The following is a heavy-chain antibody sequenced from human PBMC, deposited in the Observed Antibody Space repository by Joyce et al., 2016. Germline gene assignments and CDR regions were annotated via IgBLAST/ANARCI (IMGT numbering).Heavy chain of an antibody. Sequence: QMQLQESGPGLVKPSQTLSLTCAVSGGSVSSGGYSWTWIRQPPGKGLEWIGHIYHRESTYYNPSLQSRVTMSVDRSKNQFSLKLRSVTAADTAVYYCARAYGSGSYSYYYGMDVWGQGTTVTVSS. CDR3: ARAYGSGSYSYYYGMDV. D-gene: IGHD3-10*01. CDR2: IYHREST. V-gene: IGHV4-30-2*01. J-gene: IGHJ6*02. CDR1: GGSVSSGGYS.